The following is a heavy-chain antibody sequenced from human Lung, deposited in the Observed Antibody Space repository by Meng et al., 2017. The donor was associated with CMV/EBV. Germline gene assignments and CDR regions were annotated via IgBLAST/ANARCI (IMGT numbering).Heavy chain of an antibody. J-gene: IGHJ4*02. V-gene: IGHV4-59*01. CDR3: ARDGTGFYFDY. D-gene: IGHD3/OR15-3a*01. Sequence: SXTXSFXCTVPGGSISSSYWSWTRQLQGKGLEWIGYISYTGSTNYNPSLKSRVTISLDTSKNQFSLRLNSVTAADTALYYCARDGTGFYFDYWGQGTRVT. CDR2: ISYTGST. CDR1: GGSISSSY.